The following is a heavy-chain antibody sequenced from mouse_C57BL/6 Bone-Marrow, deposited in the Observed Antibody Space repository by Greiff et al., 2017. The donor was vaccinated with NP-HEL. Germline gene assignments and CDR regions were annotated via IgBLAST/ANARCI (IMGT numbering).Heavy chain of an antibody. CDR3: ARSGVTDGTDY. D-gene: IGHD2-2*01. CDR2: IYPGSGST. CDR1: GYTFTSYW. Sequence: QVHVKQPGAELVKPGASVKMSCKASGYTFTSYWITWVKQRPGQGLEWIGDIYPGSGSTNYNEKFKSKATLTVDTSSSTAYMQLSSLTSEDSAVYYCARSGVTDGTDYWGQGTTLTVSS. J-gene: IGHJ2*01. V-gene: IGHV1-55*01.